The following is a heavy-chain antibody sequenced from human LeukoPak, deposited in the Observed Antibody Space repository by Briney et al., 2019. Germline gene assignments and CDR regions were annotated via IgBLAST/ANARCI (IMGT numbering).Heavy chain of an antibody. CDR2: IYFTGST. Sequence: PSETLSLTCTVSGGSMSNYFWNWIRQPAGKGLEWIGRIYFTGSTNYNPSLKSRVTMSVDTSKNHFSLKLNSVTAADTAVYFCARASGASGNTAFDIWGQGTLVTVSS. D-gene: IGHD3-10*01. CDR1: GGSMSNYF. V-gene: IGHV4-4*07. CDR3: ARASGASGNTAFDI. J-gene: IGHJ3*02.